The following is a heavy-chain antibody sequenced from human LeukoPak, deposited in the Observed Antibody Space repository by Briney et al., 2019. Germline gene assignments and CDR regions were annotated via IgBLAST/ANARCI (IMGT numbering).Heavy chain of an antibody. Sequence: PGGSLRLSCAASGFTFSSYGMHWVRQAPGKGLEWVAVIRYDGSNKYYADSVKGRFTISRDNSKNTLYLQMNSLRAEDTAVYYCAKDLWFGELLYAFDIWGQGTMVTVSS. CDR2: IRYDGSNK. V-gene: IGHV3-30*02. CDR3: AKDLWFGELLYAFDI. CDR1: GFTFSSYG. J-gene: IGHJ3*02. D-gene: IGHD3-10*01.